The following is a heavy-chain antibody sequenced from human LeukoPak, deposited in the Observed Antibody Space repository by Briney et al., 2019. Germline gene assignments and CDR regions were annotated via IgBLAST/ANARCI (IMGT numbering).Heavy chain of an antibody. J-gene: IGHJ6*02. D-gene: IGHD6-13*01. CDR2: ISPTSGDT. Sequence: ASVKVSCKTSGYTFTGYYMHWVRQAPGQGLEWMGWISPTSGDTRYAQKFQGRVAMTTDTSTSTAYMELRSLRSDDTAVYYCARVLPAKYSSSWLKPYGMDVWGQGTTVTVSS. CDR3: ARVLPAKYSSSWLKPYGMDV. CDR1: GYTFTGYY. V-gene: IGHV1-2*02.